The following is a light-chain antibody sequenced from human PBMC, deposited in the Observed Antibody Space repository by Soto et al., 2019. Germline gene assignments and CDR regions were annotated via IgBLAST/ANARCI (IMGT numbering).Light chain of an antibody. J-gene: IGKJ1*01. CDR1: QSIGNN. V-gene: IGKV3-15*01. CDR2: AAS. Sequence: EKVMTQSPATLCVSPGERATLSCRAGQSIGNNLGWYQQKPGQAPRLLIYAASTRATGIPARFSGTGSGTEFTLTISSLQSEDFAVYYCQQYNYWPSFGQGTKVEIK. CDR3: QQYNYWPS.